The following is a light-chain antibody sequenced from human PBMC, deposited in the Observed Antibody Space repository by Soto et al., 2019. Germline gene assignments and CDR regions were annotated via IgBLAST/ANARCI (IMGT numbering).Light chain of an antibody. CDR2: DAS. Sequence: EIVLTQSPATLSLSPGERATLSCRASQSVSSYLAWYQQKPGQAPRLLIYDASNRATGIPARLSGSGSGTAFTLTISSLKPEDFAVYYCQQRSNWPVTFGPGTKVDIK. V-gene: IGKV3-11*01. J-gene: IGKJ3*01. CDR3: QQRSNWPVT. CDR1: QSVSSY.